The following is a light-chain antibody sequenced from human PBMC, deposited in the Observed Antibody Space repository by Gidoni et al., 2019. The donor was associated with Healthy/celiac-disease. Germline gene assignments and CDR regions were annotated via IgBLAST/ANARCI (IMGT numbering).Light chain of an antibody. Sequence: EIVMTQSPATLSVSPGERATLSCRASQSVSSNLAWYQKKPGQAPRLLIYGASTRPTGIPARFSGSGSGTEFTLTISSLQSEDFAVYYCQQYNNWPRTFGQGTKVEIK. V-gene: IGKV3-15*01. CDR2: GAS. CDR1: QSVSSN. J-gene: IGKJ1*01. CDR3: QQYNNWPRT.